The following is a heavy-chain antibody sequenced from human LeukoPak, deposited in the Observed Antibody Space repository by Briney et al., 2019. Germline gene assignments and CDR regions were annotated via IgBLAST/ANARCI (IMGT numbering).Heavy chain of an antibody. V-gene: IGHV3-74*01. J-gene: IGHJ4*02. CDR2: INSDGSST. CDR1: GFTFSSYW. D-gene: IGHD3-22*01. CDR3: ARGSDSSGGGSDY. Sequence: GGSLRLSCAASGFTFSSYWMHWVRHAPGKGLVWVSRINSDGSSTIYADSVKGRFTISRDNAKNTLYLQMNSLGAEDTALYYFARGSDSSGGGSDYWGQGTLVTVSS.